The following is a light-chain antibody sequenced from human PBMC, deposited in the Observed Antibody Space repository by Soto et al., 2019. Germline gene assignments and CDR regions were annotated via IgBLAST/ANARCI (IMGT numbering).Light chain of an antibody. J-gene: IGLJ1*01. Sequence: QSALTQPPSAYGSPGQSVTISCTGTSSDVGGSNYVSWYQQHPGRAPKLMIYEVTKRPSGVPDRFSGSKSGNTASLTVSGLQSEDEADYYCSSYAGNTNFVFGTGTKVTVL. CDR1: SSDVGGSNY. V-gene: IGLV2-8*01. CDR2: EVT. CDR3: SSYAGNTNFV.